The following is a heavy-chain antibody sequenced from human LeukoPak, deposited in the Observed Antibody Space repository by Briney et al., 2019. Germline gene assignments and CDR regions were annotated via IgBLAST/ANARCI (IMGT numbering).Heavy chain of an antibody. D-gene: IGHD4-17*01. CDR1: GGSISSSTYY. CDR3: ARQRAPSGDYGYYFDY. V-gene: IGHV4-39*01. Sequence: PSETLSLTCTVSGGSISSSTYYWGWIRQPPGKGLEWIGSIYYSGSTYYNPSLKSRVTISVDTSKNQFSLKLSSVTAADTAVYYCARQRAPSGDYGYYFDYWGQGTLVTVSS. J-gene: IGHJ4*02. CDR2: IYYSGST.